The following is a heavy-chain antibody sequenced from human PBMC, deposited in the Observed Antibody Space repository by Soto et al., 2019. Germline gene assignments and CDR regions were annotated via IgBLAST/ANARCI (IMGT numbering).Heavy chain of an antibody. Sequence: SVKVSCKASGYTFTSYYMHWVRQAPGQGLEWMGIINPSGGSTSYAQKFQGRVTMTRDTSTSTVYMELSSLRSEDTAVYYCAAAQVDTAMVYYYGMDVWGQGTTVTSP. CDR1: GYTFTSYY. D-gene: IGHD5-18*01. J-gene: IGHJ6*02. CDR2: INPSGGST. CDR3: AAAQVDTAMVYYYGMDV. V-gene: IGHV1-46*01.